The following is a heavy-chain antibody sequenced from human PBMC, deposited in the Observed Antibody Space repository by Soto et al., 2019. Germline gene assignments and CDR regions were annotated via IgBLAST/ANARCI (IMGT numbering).Heavy chain of an antibody. D-gene: IGHD6-6*01. CDR1: GFTFSSYA. Sequence: GGSLRLSCAASGFTFSSYAMHWVRQAPGKGLEWVAVISYDGSNKYYADSVKGRFTISRDNSKNTLYLQMNSLRAEDTAVYYCARDRIAARPPYYYYYGMDVWGQGTTVTVSS. CDR2: ISYDGSNK. J-gene: IGHJ6*02. CDR3: ARDRIAARPPYYYYYGMDV. V-gene: IGHV3-30-3*01.